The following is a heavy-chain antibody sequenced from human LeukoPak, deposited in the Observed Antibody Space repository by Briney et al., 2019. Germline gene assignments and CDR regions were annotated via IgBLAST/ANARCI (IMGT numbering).Heavy chain of an antibody. CDR1: GGSISSGDYS. CDR2: MYYSGST. D-gene: IGHD3-22*01. J-gene: IGHJ5*02. CDR3: ARPYYYDSRIDP. Sequence: PSETLSLTCTVSGGSISSGDYSWSWIRQPPAKGLEWIAYMYYSGSTYYNPSLKSRVTMSADTSKNQLSLKLSSVTAADTAVYYCARPYYYDSRIDPWGQGILVTVSS. V-gene: IGHV4-30-4*01.